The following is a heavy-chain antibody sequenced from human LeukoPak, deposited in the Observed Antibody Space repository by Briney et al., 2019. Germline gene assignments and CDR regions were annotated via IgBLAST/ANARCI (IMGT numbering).Heavy chain of an antibody. Sequence: SETLSLTCAVYGGSFSGYYWSWIRQPPGKGLEWIGEIHHSGNTYYNPSLKSRVTISVDTSKNRFSLKLSSVTAADTAVYYCARVEVGATSPFDYWGQGNLVTVSS. CDR1: GGSFSGYY. CDR3: ARVEVGATSPFDY. V-gene: IGHV4-34*01. D-gene: IGHD1-26*01. CDR2: IHHSGNT. J-gene: IGHJ4*02.